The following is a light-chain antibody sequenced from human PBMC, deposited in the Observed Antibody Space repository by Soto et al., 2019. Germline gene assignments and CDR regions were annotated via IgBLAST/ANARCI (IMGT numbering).Light chain of an antibody. V-gene: IGLV1-40*01. J-gene: IGLJ2*01. CDR1: SSNIGAVYE. CDR2: GNN. Sequence: QSVLTQPPSVSGAPGQRVTISCTGSSSNIGAVYEVHWYQQLPGTAPKLLIYGNNNRPSGVPDRFSGSKSGTSASLAITGLQAEDEADYYCQSYDSSLSAVVFGGGTQLTVL. CDR3: QSYDSSLSAVV.